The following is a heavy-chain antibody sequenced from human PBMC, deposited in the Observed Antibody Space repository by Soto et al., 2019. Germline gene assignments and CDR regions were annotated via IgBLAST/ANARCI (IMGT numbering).Heavy chain of an antibody. CDR2: IFYSGST. V-gene: IGHV4-31*03. CDR3: ARYCSGGSCYSSHFDY. D-gene: IGHD2-15*01. J-gene: IGHJ4*02. CDR1: GGSISSGGYY. Sequence: QVQLQESGPGLVKPSQTLSLTCTVSGGSISSGGYYWSWIRQHPGKGLEWIGYIFYSGSTYYNPSLKSRVTISVDTSKNQLSLKLSSVTAADTAVYYCARYCSGGSCYSSHFDYWGQGTLVTVSS.